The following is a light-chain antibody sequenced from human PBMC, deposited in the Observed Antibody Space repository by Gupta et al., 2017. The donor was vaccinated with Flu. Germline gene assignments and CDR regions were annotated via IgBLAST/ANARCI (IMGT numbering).Light chain of an antibody. CDR2: NNN. Sequence: QSVLTQPPSASGTPGQRVTISCSGSSSNIGSNAVNWYQPLQGTAPKLRIYNNNQRPSGVPVRFSGSKSGTSVSLGSSGLQSEDEYYYYCAAWDDSLNVFGTGTKLTVI. J-gene: IGLJ1*01. CDR3: AAWDDSLNV. CDR1: SSNIGSNA. V-gene: IGLV1-44*01.